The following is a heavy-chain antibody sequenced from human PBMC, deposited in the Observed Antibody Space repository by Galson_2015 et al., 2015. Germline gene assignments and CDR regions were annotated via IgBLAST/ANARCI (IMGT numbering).Heavy chain of an antibody. V-gene: IGHV1-69*04. J-gene: IGHJ5*01. Sequence: SVKVSCKASGDTFRTSSITWVRQAPGQGLQWMGRVIPFISLTNYAQNFQGRVTITADKSTSTAYVELTSLRSEDTAVYFCARGNCSSGVCYTGWFDSWGQGALVTVSS. D-gene: IGHD2-8*01. CDR2: VIPFISLT. CDR3: ARGNCSSGVCYTGWFDS. CDR1: GDTFRTSS.